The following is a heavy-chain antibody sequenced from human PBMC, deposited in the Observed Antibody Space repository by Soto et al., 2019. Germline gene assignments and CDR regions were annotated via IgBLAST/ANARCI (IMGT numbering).Heavy chain of an antibody. CDR2: VSHDGSNK. D-gene: IGHD6-19*01. J-gene: IGHJ4*02. CDR3: ARVSIAVAGIAYYFDY. CDR1: GFSFSSCA. V-gene: IGHV3-30-3*01. Sequence: QVQLVESGGGVVQPGRSLRLSCAASGFSFSSCAMHWVRQAPGKGLEWVAVVSHDGSNKYYADSVKGRVTISKDNSINKMYLQMNSLRAEDTAVYYCARVSIAVAGIAYYFDYWGQGTLVTVSS.